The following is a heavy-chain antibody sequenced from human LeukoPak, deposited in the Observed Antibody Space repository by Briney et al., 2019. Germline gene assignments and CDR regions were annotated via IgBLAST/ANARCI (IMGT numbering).Heavy chain of an antibody. CDR3: ARPYSVAGSLWYFDL. CDR1: GYSFTSYW. CDR2: IYPGDSDT. J-gene: IGHJ2*01. Sequence: HGESLKISCKGSGYSFTSYWIGWVRQMPGKGLEWMGIIYPGDSDTRYSPSFQGQVTISADKSISTAYLQWSSLKASDTAMYYCARPYSVAGSLWYFDLWGRGTLVTVSS. D-gene: IGHD6-19*01. V-gene: IGHV5-51*01.